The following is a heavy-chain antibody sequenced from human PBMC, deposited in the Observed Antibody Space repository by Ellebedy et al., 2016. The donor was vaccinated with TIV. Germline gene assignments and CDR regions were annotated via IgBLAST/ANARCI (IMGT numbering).Heavy chain of an antibody. Sequence: GESLKISXAASGFTFNNYVMSWVRQAPGKGLEWVSAISGSGGSTYYADSVKGRFTISRDNSKNTLYLQMNSLRAEDTAVYYCAKDRRSSGWYDYYYYGMDVWGQGTTVTVSS. D-gene: IGHD6-19*01. V-gene: IGHV3-23*01. J-gene: IGHJ6*02. CDR2: ISGSGGST. CDR3: AKDRRSSGWYDYYYYGMDV. CDR1: GFTFNNYV.